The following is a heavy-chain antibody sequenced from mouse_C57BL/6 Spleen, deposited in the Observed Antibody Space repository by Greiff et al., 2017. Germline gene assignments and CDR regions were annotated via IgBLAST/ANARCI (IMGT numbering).Heavy chain of an antibody. J-gene: IGHJ2*01. CDR3: AREKEYDYDMDYFDD. CDR2: IYPGSGST. D-gene: IGHD2-4*01. CDR1: GYTFTSYW. V-gene: IGHV1-55*01. Sequence: QVQLQQPGAELVKPGASVKMSCKASGYTFTSYWITWVKQRPGQGLEWIGDIYPGSGSTNYNEKFKSKATLTVDTSSSTAYMQLSSLTSEDSAVYYCAREKEYDYDMDYFDDWGQGTTLTVSS.